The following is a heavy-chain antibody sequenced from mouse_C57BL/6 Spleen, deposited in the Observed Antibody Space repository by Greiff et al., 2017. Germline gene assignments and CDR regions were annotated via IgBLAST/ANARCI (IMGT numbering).Heavy chain of an antibody. V-gene: IGHV5-4*01. CDR1: GFTFSSYA. J-gene: IGHJ3*01. CDR3: ARDRGWFAY. D-gene: IGHD3-1*01. Sequence: EVKLQESGGGLVKPGGSLKLSCAASGFTFSSYAMSWVRQTPEKRLEWVATISDGGSYTYYPANVKGRFTISRDNAKNNLYLQMSHLKSEDTAMYYCARDRGWFAYWGQGTLVTVSA. CDR2: ISDGGSYT.